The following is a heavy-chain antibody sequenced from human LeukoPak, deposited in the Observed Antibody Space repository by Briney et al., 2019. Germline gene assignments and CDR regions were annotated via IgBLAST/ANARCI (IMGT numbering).Heavy chain of an antibody. CDR1: GGSFSGYY. J-gene: IGHJ6*03. D-gene: IGHD3-10*01. Sequence: SETLSLTCAVYGGSFSGYYWSWIRQPPGKGLEWIGEINHSGSTNYNPSLKSRVTISVDTSKNQFSLKLSSVTAADTAVYYCYGSGSLYYYYYYYMDVWGKGTTVTVSS. V-gene: IGHV4-34*01. CDR2: INHSGST. CDR3: YGSGSLYYYYYYYMDV.